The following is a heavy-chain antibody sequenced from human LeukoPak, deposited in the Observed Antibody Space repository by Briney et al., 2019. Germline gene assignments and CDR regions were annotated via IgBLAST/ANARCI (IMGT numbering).Heavy chain of an antibody. Sequence: SETLSLTCTVSGDSISSSSYYWAWIRQPPGKGREWIGSIYYSGSTYYNPSLKSRVTISVDTSKNQFSLKLSSVTAADTAVYYCARLYSSSWQFDYWGQGTLVSVSS. CDR3: ARLYSSSWQFDY. J-gene: IGHJ4*02. D-gene: IGHD6-13*01. CDR1: GDSISSSSYY. CDR2: IYYSGST. V-gene: IGHV4-39*07.